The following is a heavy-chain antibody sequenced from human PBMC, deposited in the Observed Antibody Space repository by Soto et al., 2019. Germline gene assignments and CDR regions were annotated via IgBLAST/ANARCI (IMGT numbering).Heavy chain of an antibody. D-gene: IGHD2-2*02. J-gene: IGHJ5*02. CDR2: INPSGGST. CDR3: ARGVVTAAIGNWFDP. V-gene: IGHV1-46*01. CDR1: GYTFTSYY. Sequence: QVQLVQSGAEVKKPGASVKVSCKASGYTFTSYYMHWVRQAPGQGLEWMGIINPSGGSTSYAQKFQGRVTMTRDTSPSTVYMELSSLRSEDTAVDYCARGVVTAAIGNWFDPWGQGTLVTVSS.